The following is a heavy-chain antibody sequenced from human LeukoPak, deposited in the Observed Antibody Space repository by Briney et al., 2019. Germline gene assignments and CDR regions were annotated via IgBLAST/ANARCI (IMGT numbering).Heavy chain of an antibody. V-gene: IGHV6-1*01. Sequence: SQTLSLTCAISGDSVSSNSAAWNWIRQSPSRGLEWLGRTYYRSKWYNDYAVSVKSRITINPDTSKNQFSLQLNSVTPEDTAVYYCAREPALTVVTPASYFDLWGRGTLVTVSS. CDR3: AREPALTVVTPASYFDL. J-gene: IGHJ2*01. CDR2: TYYRSKWYN. D-gene: IGHD4-23*01. CDR1: GDSVSSNSAA.